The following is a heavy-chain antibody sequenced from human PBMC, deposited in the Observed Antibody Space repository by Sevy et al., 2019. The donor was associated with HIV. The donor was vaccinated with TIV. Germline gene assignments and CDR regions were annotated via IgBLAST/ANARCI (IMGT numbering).Heavy chain of an antibody. J-gene: IGHJ3*02. CDR1: GFTVSSNY. Sequence: GGSLRLSCAASGFTVSSNYMSWVRQAPGKGLEWVSVIYSGGSTYYADSVKGRLTISRDNSKNTLYLQMNSLRAEDTAVYYCARVSPAFIYDDAFDIWGQGTMVTVSS. D-gene: IGHD3-3*01. CDR3: ARVSPAFIYDDAFDI. V-gene: IGHV3-53*01. CDR2: IYSGGST.